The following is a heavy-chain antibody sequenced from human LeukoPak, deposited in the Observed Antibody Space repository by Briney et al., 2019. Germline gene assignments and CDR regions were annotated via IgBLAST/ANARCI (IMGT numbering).Heavy chain of an antibody. D-gene: IGHD2-2*01. Sequence: ASVKVSCKASGYTSTGYYMHWVRQAPGQGLEWMGWINPNSGGTNYAQKFQGRVTMTRDTSISTAYMELSRLRSDDTAVYYCARDSVVEPDYYYGMDVWGQGTTVTVSS. V-gene: IGHV1-2*02. CDR1: GYTSTGYY. J-gene: IGHJ6*02. CDR2: INPNSGGT. CDR3: ARDSVVEPDYYYGMDV.